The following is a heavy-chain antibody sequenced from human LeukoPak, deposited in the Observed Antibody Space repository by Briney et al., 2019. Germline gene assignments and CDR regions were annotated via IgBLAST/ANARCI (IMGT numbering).Heavy chain of an antibody. CDR1: GASISSPTYY. D-gene: IGHD1-7*01. V-gene: IGHV4-39*07. CDR3: ARVLFGNYVADHFDS. J-gene: IGHJ4*02. Sequence: RSETLSLTCTVSGASISSPTYYWGWLRQPPGKGLEWIGNIYDSETTYYSPSLKSRVTISLDTSKKQFSLQLSSVTAADTAVYYCARVLFGNYVADHFDSWGQGTLVTVSS. CDR2: IYDSETT.